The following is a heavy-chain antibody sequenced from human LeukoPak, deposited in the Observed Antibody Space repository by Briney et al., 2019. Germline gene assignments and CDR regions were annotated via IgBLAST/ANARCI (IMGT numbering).Heavy chain of an antibody. CDR2: ILYDAFNT. Sequence: GRSLRLSCAASGFTFSNYDMNWVRQAPGKGLEWVAAILYDAFNTYYADSVKGRFTISRDNSKNTLYLQMNSLRAEDTAVYYCARRVAGTQRYFDYWGQGTLVTVSS. CDR3: ARRVAGTQRYFDY. CDR1: GFTFSNYD. V-gene: IGHV3-30*03. J-gene: IGHJ4*02. D-gene: IGHD6-19*01.